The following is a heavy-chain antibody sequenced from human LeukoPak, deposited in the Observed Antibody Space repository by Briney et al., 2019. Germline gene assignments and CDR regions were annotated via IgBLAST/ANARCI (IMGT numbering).Heavy chain of an antibody. CDR3: ARGDVGASAPFDY. D-gene: IGHD1-26*01. CDR1: GYTFTNYD. J-gene: IGHJ4*02. V-gene: IGHV1-8*01. Sequence: GASVKVSCKASGYTFTNYDINWVRQATGQGLEWMAWMSPNSGNTDYAQKFQGRVTMTRNTSISTAYMELSSLRSEDTAVYYCARGDVGASAPFDYWGQGTLVSVSS. CDR2: MSPNSGNT.